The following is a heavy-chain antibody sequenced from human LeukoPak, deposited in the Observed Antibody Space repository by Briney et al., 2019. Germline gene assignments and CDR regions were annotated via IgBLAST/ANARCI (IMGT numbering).Heavy chain of an antibody. CDR3: AGTYYDFWSGYSYNWFDP. CDR2: IYYSGST. D-gene: IGHD3-3*01. Sequence: PSETLSLTCTVSGGSISSYYWSWIRQPPGKGLEWIGYIYYSGSTNYNPSLKGRVTISVDTSKNQFSLKLSSVTAADTAVYYCAGTYYDFWSGYSYNWFDPWGQGTLVTVSS. V-gene: IGHV4-59*01. J-gene: IGHJ5*02. CDR1: GGSISSYY.